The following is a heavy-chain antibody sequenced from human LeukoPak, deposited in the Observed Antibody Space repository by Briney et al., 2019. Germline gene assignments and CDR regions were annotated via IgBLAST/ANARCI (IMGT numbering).Heavy chain of an antibody. J-gene: IGHJ4*02. D-gene: IGHD2-21*02. CDR2: INHSGST. Sequence: PSETLSLTCAVYGGSFSGYYWSWIRQPPGKGLERIGEINHSGSTNYNPSLKSRVTISVDTSKNQFSLKLSSVTAADTAVYYCASSLMVVTAMGYWGQGTLVTVSS. CDR3: ASSLMVVTAMGY. V-gene: IGHV4-34*01. CDR1: GGSFSGYY.